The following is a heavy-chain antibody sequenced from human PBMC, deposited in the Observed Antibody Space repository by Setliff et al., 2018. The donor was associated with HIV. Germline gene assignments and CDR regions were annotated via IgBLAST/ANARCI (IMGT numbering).Heavy chain of an antibody. CDR1: GYTLTELS. CDR2: FDPEDGET. D-gene: IGHD3-10*01. CDR3: ATDPRPGVGELSDFQH. Sequence: GASVKVSCKVSGYTLTELSMHWVRQAPGKGLEWMGGFDPEDGETIYAQKFQGRVTMTEETSTDTAYMELSSLRSEDTAVYYCATDPRPGVGELSDFQHWGQGTLVTVSS. J-gene: IGHJ1*01. V-gene: IGHV1-24*01.